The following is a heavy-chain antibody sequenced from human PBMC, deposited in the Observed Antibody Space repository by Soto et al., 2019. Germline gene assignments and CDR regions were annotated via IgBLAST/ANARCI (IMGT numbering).Heavy chain of an antibody. CDR3: ARTTAVPNTLRSRYFFDY. V-gene: IGHV4-61*01. CDR1: GGSVSNKTYY. CDR2: VYYSGTT. Sequence: SETLSLTCSVSGGSVSNKTYYLSWIRQPPGKRLEWIGDVYYSGTTNYNPSLKSRVTILVDLSKNQFSLRLSSVTTADTALYYCARTTAVPNTLRSRYFFDYWGQGSLVTVSS. D-gene: IGHD4-17*01. J-gene: IGHJ4*02.